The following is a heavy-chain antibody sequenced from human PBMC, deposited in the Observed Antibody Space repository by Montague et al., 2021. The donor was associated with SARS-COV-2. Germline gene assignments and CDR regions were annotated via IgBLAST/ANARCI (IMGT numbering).Heavy chain of an antibody. CDR3: ARVTRLGGLGFWYYGLDV. Sequence: SETLSLTCGVSGGSINSYYWSWIRQPPGKGLEWIGRIYYSGRTNHSPSLNSRVTISLDTSMNQFSLQLTSVTTADTAVYYCARVTRLGGLGFWYYGLDVWGQGTTVTVSS. CDR2: IYYSGRT. V-gene: IGHV4-59*01. J-gene: IGHJ6*02. D-gene: IGHD3-16*01. CDR1: GGSINSYY.